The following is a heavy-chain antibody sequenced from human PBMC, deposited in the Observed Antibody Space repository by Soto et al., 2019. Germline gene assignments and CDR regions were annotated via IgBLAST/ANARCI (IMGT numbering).Heavy chain of an antibody. V-gene: IGHV3-30-3*01. D-gene: IGHD6-19*01. CDR3: ARSLPYSSGWYRATEY. Sequence: PGGSLRLSCAASGFTFSSYAMQWVRQAPGKGLEWVAVISYDGSDKYYGDSVKGRFTISRDNSKNTLYLQMNSLRPDDTAVYYCARSLPYSSGWYRATEYWGQGTRVTVSS. CDR2: ISYDGSDK. CDR1: GFTFSSYA. J-gene: IGHJ4*02.